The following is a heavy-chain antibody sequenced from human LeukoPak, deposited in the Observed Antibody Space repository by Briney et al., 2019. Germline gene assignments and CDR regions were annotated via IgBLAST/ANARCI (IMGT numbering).Heavy chain of an antibody. V-gene: IGHV3-23*01. CDR1: GFTFSSYA. CDR2: IFGSGDNT. J-gene: IGHJ4*02. D-gene: IGHD3-3*01. CDR3: AKVQAEGYYDFWSGYSDY. Sequence: PGGSLRLSCAASGFTFSSYAMSWVRQAPGRGLEWVSTIFGSGDNTYYADSVKGRFTISRDSSKNTLYLQMSSLRADDTAVYYCAKVQAEGYYDFWSGYSDYWGQGTLVTVSS.